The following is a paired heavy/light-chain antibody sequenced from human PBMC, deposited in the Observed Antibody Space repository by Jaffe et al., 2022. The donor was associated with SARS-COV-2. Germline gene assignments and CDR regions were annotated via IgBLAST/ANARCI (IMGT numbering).Heavy chain of an antibody. Sequence: QLQLQESGPGLVKPAETLSLTCTVSGGSISSDSHYWGWIRQPPGKGLEWIASIYYSGTTYYKPSLKSRVTMSVDLSKNQFSLKLSSMTAADTAVYYCARHGGEQFWLSGGRGLDFWGQGTLVTVSS. V-gene: IGHV4-39*01. CDR1: GGSISSDSHY. CDR2: IYYSGTT. D-gene: IGHD3-9*01. CDR3: ARHGGEQFWLSGGRGLDF. J-gene: IGHJ4*02.
Light chain of an antibody. CDR1: QSVSRH. CDR3: QQRSNWPLT. Sequence: DIVLTQSPATLSLSPGERATLSCRASQSVSRHLAWYQQKPGQAPRLLIYDASNRATGIPARFSGSGSGTDFTLTISSLEPEDFAVYYCQQRSNWPLTFGGGTRVEIK. CDR2: DAS. V-gene: IGKV3-11*01. J-gene: IGKJ4*01.